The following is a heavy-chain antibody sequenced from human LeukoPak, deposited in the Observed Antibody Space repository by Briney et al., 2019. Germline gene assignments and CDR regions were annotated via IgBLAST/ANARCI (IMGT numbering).Heavy chain of an antibody. D-gene: IGHD6-13*01. J-gene: IGHJ5*02. CDR1: GFTFSSYG. Sequence: PGGSLRLSCAASGFTFSSYGMHWVRQAPGKGLEWVAFIRYDGSNKYYADSVKGRFTISRDNSENTLYLQMNSLRAEDTAVYYCAKVLGIAAAGTGWFDPWGQGTLVTVSS. CDR2: IRYDGSNK. CDR3: AKVLGIAAAGTGWFDP. V-gene: IGHV3-30*02.